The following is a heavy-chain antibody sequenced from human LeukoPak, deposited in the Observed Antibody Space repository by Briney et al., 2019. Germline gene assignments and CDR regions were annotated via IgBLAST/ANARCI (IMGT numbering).Heavy chain of an antibody. Sequence: ASVKVSCKASGGTFSSYTISWVRQAPGQGLEWMGRLIPILGIANYAQKFQGRVTITADKSTSTAYMELSSLRSEDTAVYYCARAVKQWLVGYAFDIWGQGTMVTVSS. D-gene: IGHD6-19*01. CDR3: ARAVKQWLVGYAFDI. J-gene: IGHJ3*02. CDR2: LIPILGIA. CDR1: GGTFSSYT. V-gene: IGHV1-69*02.